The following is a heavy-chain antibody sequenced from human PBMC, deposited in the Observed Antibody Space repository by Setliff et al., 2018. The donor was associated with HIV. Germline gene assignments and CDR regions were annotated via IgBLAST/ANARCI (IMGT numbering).Heavy chain of an antibody. Sequence: SETLSLTCTVSGDSTSSSSSYWGWIRQPPGKGLEWIGSIYYSGSTYYNPSLKSRVTISIDMSKNQVSLKVTSVTAADTAVYYCARDSSSTYDYWGQGILVTVSS. CDR1: GDSTSSSSSY. CDR3: ARDSSSTYDY. J-gene: IGHJ4*02. CDR2: IYYSGST. D-gene: IGHD2-2*01. V-gene: IGHV4-39*07.